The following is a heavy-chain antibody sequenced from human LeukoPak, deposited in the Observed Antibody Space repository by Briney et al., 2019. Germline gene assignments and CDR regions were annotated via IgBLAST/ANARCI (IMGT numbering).Heavy chain of an antibody. Sequence: SETLSLICTVSGGSISSYYWSWIRQPAGKGPEWIGRIYISGSTNYNPSLKSRVTISVDKSKNQLSLKLSSVTAADTAVYYCARARYYYDSSGSTYYFGYWGQGTLVTVSS. J-gene: IGHJ4*02. CDR2: IYISGST. CDR3: ARARYYYDSSGSTYYFGY. V-gene: IGHV4-4*07. D-gene: IGHD3-22*01. CDR1: GGSISSYY.